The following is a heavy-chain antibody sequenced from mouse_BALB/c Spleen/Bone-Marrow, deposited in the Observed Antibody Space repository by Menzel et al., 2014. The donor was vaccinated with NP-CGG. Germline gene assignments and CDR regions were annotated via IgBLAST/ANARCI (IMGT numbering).Heavy chain of an antibody. J-gene: IGHJ1*01. CDR1: GFTFSSFG. CDR3: TRSRGNWGDFDV. D-gene: IGHD4-1*01. CDR2: INSGSSIT. V-gene: IGHV5-17*02. Sequence: EVKLVESGGGLVQPGGSRKLSCAASGFTFSSFGMHWVRQAPEKGLEGVAYINSGSSITYYADTLKGRFTISRDNPKNTLFLQMTSLRSEDTAIYYCTRSRGNWGDFDVWGAGTTVTVSS.